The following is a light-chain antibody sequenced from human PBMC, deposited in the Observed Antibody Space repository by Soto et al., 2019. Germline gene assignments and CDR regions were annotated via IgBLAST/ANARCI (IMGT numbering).Light chain of an antibody. Sequence: DIQMTQSPSSLSASVGDRITVTCRASEDISHYLAWYQQKPGKVPRLLIHAASTLQSGVPSRFSGSGSGTDFTLTISSLQPEDVATYYGQKYDSAPWTFGQGTKVEIK. J-gene: IGKJ1*01. CDR3: QKYDSAPWT. CDR2: AAS. V-gene: IGKV1-27*01. CDR1: EDISHY.